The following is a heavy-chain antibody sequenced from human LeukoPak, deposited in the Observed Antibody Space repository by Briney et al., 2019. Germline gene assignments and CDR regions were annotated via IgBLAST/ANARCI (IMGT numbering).Heavy chain of an antibody. CDR1: GFTFEDYA. CDR3: ARLLVPAAILPRGYMDV. V-gene: IGHV3-9*01. J-gene: IGHJ6*03. CDR2: IGWNSGSI. D-gene: IGHD2-2*02. Sequence: GGSLRLSCAASGFTFEDYAMHWVRQAPGKGLEWVSGIGWNSGSIGYADSVKGRFTISRDNAKNSLYLQMNSLRAEDTAVYYCARLLVPAAILPRGYMDVWGKGTTVTVSS.